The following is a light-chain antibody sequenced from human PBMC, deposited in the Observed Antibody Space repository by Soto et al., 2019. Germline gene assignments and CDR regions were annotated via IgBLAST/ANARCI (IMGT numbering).Light chain of an antibody. CDR2: DAS. CDR1: QSISSW. CDR3: QQYTNWPFT. J-gene: IGKJ3*01. Sequence: DIQMTQSPSTLSASVGDRVTITCRASQSISSWLAWYQQKPGKAPKLLIYDASSLESGVPSRFSGSGSGTEFTLTISSLQSEDFAVYYCQQYTNWPFTFGPGTKVDFK. V-gene: IGKV1-5*01.